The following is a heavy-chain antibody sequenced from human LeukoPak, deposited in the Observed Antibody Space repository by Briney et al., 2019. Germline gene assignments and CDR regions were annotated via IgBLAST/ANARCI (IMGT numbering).Heavy chain of an antibody. CDR2: INPNSGGT. D-gene: IGHD3-22*01. CDR1: GYTFTGYY. J-gene: IGHJ4*02. CDR3: ARDYYDSSGYYGY. V-gene: IGHV1-2*02. Sequence: ASVKVSCKASGYTFTGYYMHWVRQAAGQGLEWMGWINPNSGGTNYAQKFQGRVTMTRDTSISTAYMELSRLRSDDTAVYYCARDYYDSSGYYGYWGQGTLVTVSS.